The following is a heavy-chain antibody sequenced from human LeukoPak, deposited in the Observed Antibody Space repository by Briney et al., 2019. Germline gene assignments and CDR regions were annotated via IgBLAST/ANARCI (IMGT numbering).Heavy chain of an antibody. CDR1: GFTFSSYS. Sequence: PGRSLRLSRAASGFTFSSYSMNWVRQPPGNGLEWVSSISSSSSYIYYADSVKGRFTISRDNAKNSLYLQMNSLRAEDTAVYYCARGGSSWFFYFDYWGRGTLVTVSS. J-gene: IGHJ4*02. CDR3: ARGGSSWFFYFDY. V-gene: IGHV3-21*01. D-gene: IGHD6-13*01. CDR2: ISSSSSYI.